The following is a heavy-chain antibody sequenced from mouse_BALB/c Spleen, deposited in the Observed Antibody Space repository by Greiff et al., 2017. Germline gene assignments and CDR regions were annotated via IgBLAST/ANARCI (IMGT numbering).Heavy chain of an antibody. V-gene: IGHV5-6-3*01. CDR1: GFTFSSYG. CDR3: ARALYYYAMDY. Sequence: EVQLVESGGGLVQPGGSLKLSCAASGFTFSSYGMSWVRQTPDKRLELVATINSNGGSTYYPDSVKGRFTISRDNAKNTLYLQMSSLKSEDTAMYYCARALYYYAMDYWGQGTSVTVSS. D-gene: IGHD1-3*01. CDR2: INSNGGST. J-gene: IGHJ4*01.